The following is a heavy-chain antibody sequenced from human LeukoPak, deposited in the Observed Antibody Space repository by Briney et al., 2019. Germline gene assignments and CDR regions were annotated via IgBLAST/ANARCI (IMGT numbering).Heavy chain of an antibody. J-gene: IGHJ4*02. V-gene: IGHV3-30-3*01. D-gene: IGHD1-20*01. CDR2: ISYDGSNK. Sequence: GGSLRLSCAASGFTFSDYAMHWVRQAPGKGLEWVAVISYDGSNKHYADSVKGRFTISRDNSKNTLYLQMNSLRAEDTAVYYCARGYDLSYWGQGTLVTVSS. CDR3: ARGYDLSY. CDR1: GFTFSDYA.